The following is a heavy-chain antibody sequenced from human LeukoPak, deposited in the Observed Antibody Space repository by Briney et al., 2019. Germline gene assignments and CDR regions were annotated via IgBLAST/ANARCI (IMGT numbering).Heavy chain of an antibody. CDR2: INPNSGST. CDR1: GYTFTDYY. CDR3: ARHPNLDY. Sequence: ASVKVSCKASGYTFTDYYMHWVRQAPGQGLGWMGWINPNSGSTSYAQKFQDRVTLTGDTSISTAYMELSRLRSDDTAVYYCARHPNLDYWGQGTLVIVSS. V-gene: IGHV1-2*02. J-gene: IGHJ4*02.